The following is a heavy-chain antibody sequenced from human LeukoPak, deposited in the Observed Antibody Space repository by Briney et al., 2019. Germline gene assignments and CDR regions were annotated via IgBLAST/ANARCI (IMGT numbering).Heavy chain of an antibody. Sequence: PSETLCLTCSVSGGSISSIPYCWGWIRQSPGKGLEWIGNIYYSGRTHYNPSLKSRLTISVDTSKTLFSLKLTRVTAADTAIYYCARQWYSSGWYGDWGQGILVTVSS. CDR2: IYYSGRT. CDR3: ARQWYSSGWYGD. J-gene: IGHJ4*02. D-gene: IGHD6-19*01. CDR1: GGSISSIPYC. V-gene: IGHV4-39*01.